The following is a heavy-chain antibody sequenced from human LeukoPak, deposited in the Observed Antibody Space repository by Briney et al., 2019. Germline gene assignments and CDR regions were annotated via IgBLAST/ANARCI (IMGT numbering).Heavy chain of an antibody. CDR2: ISYDGNNK. J-gene: IGHJ4*02. D-gene: IGHD6-19*01. CDR1: GFTFSSYG. V-gene: IGHV3-30*18. Sequence: PGRSLRLSCAASGFTFSSYGMHWVRQAPGKGLEWVAVISYDGNNKYYADSVKGRFTISRDNSKNTLYLQMNSLRAEDTAVYYCAKGSAVADIYFDYWGQGTLVTVSS. CDR3: AKGSAVADIYFDY.